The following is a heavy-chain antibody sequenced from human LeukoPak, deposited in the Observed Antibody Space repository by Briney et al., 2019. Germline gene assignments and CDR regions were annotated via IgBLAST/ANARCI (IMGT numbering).Heavy chain of an antibody. CDR2: ISSSGSTI. V-gene: IGHV3-11*01. J-gene: IGHJ4*02. D-gene: IGHD3-22*01. Sequence: GGSLRLSSAASGFTFSDYYMSWIRQAPGKGLEWVSYISSSGSTIYYADPVKGRFTISRDNAKNSLYLQMNSLRAEDTAVYYCARAVSYYDSSGYLNYYFDHWGQGTLVTVSS. CDR3: ARAVSYYDSSGYLNYYFDH. CDR1: GFTFSDYY.